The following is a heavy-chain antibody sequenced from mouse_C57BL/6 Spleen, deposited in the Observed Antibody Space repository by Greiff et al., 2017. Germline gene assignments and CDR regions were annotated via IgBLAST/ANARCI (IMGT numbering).Heavy chain of an antibody. V-gene: IGHV7-3*01. CDR1: GFTFTDYY. CDR2: IRNKANGYTT. CDR3: ARSLIYYDYYYYAMDY. D-gene: IGHD2-4*01. J-gene: IGHJ4*01. Sequence: EVKVVESGGGLVQPGGSLSLSCAASGFTFTDYYMSWVRQPPGKALEWLGFIRNKANGYTTEYSASVKGRFTISRDNSQSILYLQMNALRAEDSATYYCARSLIYYDYYYYAMDYWGQGTSVTVSS.